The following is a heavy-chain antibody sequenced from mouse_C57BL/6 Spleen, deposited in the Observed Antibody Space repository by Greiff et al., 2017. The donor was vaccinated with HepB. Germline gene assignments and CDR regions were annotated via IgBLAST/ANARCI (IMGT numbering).Heavy chain of an antibody. Sequence: DVMLVESGGDLVKPGGSLKLSCAASGFTFSSYGMSWVRQTPDKRLEWVATISSGGSYTYYPDSVKGRFTISRDNAKNTLYLQMSSLKSEDTAMYYCARKDYDGYFDVWGTGTTVTVSS. J-gene: IGHJ1*03. CDR3: ARKDYDGYFDV. D-gene: IGHD2-4*01. CDR2: ISSGGSYT. V-gene: IGHV5-6*02. CDR1: GFTFSSYG.